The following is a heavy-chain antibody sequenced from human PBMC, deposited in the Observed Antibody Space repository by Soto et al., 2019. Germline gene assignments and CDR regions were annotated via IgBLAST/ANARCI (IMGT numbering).Heavy chain of an antibody. J-gene: IGHJ5*02. CDR3: ARRLGHYGDSHWFDP. V-gene: IGHV4-34*01. D-gene: IGHD4-17*01. CDR1: GGSFSGYY. CDR2: INHSGST. Sequence: SETLSLTCAVYGGSFSGYYWSWIRQPPGKGLEWIGEINHSGSTNYNPSLKSRVTISVDTSKNQFSLKLSSVTAADTAVYYCARRLGHYGDSHWFDPWGQGTLVTVSS.